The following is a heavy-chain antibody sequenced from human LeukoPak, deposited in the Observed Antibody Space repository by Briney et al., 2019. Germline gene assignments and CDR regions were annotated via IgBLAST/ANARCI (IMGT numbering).Heavy chain of an antibody. J-gene: IGHJ4*02. Sequence: GGTLRLSCAASGFTFSNHGMNWVRQAPGKGLEWVSGISPSGDITYYADSVKGRFTISRDNSKNTLYLQMNSLRAEDTAVYYCAKVLGAGTGLKFDYWGQGTLVTVSS. CDR2: ISPSGDIT. CDR3: AKVLGAGTGLKFDY. D-gene: IGHD3-10*01. V-gene: IGHV3-23*01. CDR1: GFTFSNHG.